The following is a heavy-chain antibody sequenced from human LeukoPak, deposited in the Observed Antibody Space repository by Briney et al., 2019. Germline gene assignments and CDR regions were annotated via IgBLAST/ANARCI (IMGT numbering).Heavy chain of an antibody. D-gene: IGHD3-10*01. J-gene: IGHJ6*03. Sequence: GGSLRLSCAASGFTFDGYAMYWVRQAPGKGLEWVSLISGDGGSTYYADSVKGRFTISRDNSKNSLSLQMNSLRTEDTALYYCAKGVPYGSGSYYNPRYYYYMDVWGKGTTVTVSS. CDR1: GFTFDGYA. CDR3: AKGVPYGSGSYYNPRYYYYMDV. V-gene: IGHV3-43*02. CDR2: ISGDGGST.